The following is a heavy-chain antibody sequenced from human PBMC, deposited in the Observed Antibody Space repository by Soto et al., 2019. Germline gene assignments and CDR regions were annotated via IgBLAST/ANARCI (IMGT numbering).Heavy chain of an antibody. J-gene: IGHJ5*02. CDR3: ARLKQDYAVA. V-gene: IGHV1-8*01. CDR1: GYTFASYD. CDR2: MNPNSGNT. D-gene: IGHD3-16*01. Sequence: GASVKVSCKASGYTFASYDINWVRQATGQGLEWMGWMNPNSGNTAYAQKFQGRVTMTRNTSISTAYMELSSLRSEDTAVYRCARLKQDYAVAWGQGTLVTVSS.